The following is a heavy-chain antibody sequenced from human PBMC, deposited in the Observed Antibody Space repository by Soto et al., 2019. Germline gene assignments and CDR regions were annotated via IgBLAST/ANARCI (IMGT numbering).Heavy chain of an antibody. D-gene: IGHD3-16*02. CDR3: AGAEPSDASLGALYYYYYYMDV. CDR2: IWYDGTNK. CDR1: GFTFKSSG. V-gene: IGHV3-33*01. Sequence: QVQLVVSGGGVVQPGRSLSVSCATSGFTFKSSGMHWVRQAPGKGLEWVAVIWYDGTNKYYADSVKGRFTISRDNAKNTLYLQMNSLRVDDTAVYYCAGAEPSDASLGALYYYYYYMDVWGKGTTVIVSS. J-gene: IGHJ6*03.